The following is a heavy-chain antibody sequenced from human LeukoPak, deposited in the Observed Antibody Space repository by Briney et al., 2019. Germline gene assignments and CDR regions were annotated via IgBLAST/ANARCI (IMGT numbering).Heavy chain of an antibody. Sequence: ASVKVSCKASGYTFTGYYMHWVRQTPGQGLEWMGWINPNSGDTNYAQKFQGRVTMTRDTSINTAHMELSRLRSDDTAVYYCARDRSPAPGRSYGRGHFDYWGQGTLVTVSS. CDR2: INPNSGDT. D-gene: IGHD5-18*01. J-gene: IGHJ4*02. CDR1: GYTFTGYY. V-gene: IGHV1-2*02. CDR3: ARDRSPAPGRSYGRGHFDY.